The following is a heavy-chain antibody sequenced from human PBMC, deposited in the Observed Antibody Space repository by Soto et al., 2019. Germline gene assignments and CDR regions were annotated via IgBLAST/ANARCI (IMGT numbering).Heavy chain of an antibody. CDR3: ARDREYYDILTGPFDP. D-gene: IGHD3-9*01. CDR1: GYTFTSYG. CDR2: ISAYNGNT. V-gene: IGHV1-18*01. J-gene: IGHJ5*02. Sequence: ASVKVSCKASGYTFTSYGISWVRQDPGQGLEWMGWISAYNGNTNYAQKLQGRVTMTTDTSTSTAYMELRSLRSDDTAVYYCARDREYYDILTGPFDPWGQGTLVTVSS.